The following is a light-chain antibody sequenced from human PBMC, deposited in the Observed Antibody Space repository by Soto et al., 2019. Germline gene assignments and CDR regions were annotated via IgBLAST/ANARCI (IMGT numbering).Light chain of an antibody. V-gene: IGLV2-11*01. Sequence: QSVLTQPRSVSGSPRQSVTISCTGTSSDVGGYNYVSWYQQHPGKAPKLMISDVSKRPSGVPDRFSGSKSGNTASLTISGLQAEDAADYDCCSYAGSPHVVFGGGTTVTVL. CDR3: CSYAGSPHVV. CDR2: DVS. CDR1: SSDVGGYNY. J-gene: IGLJ2*01.